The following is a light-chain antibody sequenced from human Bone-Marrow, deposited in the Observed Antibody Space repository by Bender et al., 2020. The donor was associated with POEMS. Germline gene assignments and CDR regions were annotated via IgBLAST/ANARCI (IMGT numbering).Light chain of an antibody. CDR3: AVWDDSLNGWV. J-gene: IGLJ3*02. Sequence: QSVLTQPPSASGTPGQRVTISCSGGSSNIGAHAVNWYQHLPGTAPQLLIYSSHRRPSEVPDRFSGSRSGTSASLAISGLQSEDEAYYYCAVWDDSLNGWVFGGGTKLTVL. CDR1: SSNIGAHA. V-gene: IGLV1-44*01. CDR2: SSH.